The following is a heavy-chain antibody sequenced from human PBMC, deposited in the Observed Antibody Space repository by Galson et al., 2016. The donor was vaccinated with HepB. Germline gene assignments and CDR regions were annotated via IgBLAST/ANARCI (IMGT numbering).Heavy chain of an antibody. CDR1: GFTFNTYA. D-gene: IGHD5-24*01. CDR2: ISATGGTT. V-gene: IGHV3-23*01. J-gene: IGHJ4*02. CDR3: ARVTGYSFDN. Sequence: SLRLSCAASGFTFNTYAMTWVRQAPGKGLQWVSAISATGGTTYYGESVKGRFTISRDDAKNSLYLQMNSLRAEDTAVYFCARVTGYSFDNWGQGTLVTVSS.